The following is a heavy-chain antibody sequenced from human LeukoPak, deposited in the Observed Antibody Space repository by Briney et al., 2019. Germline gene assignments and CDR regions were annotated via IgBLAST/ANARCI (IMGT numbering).Heavy chain of an antibody. Sequence: GGSLRLSCAASGFTFSSYAMHWVRQAPGKGLEWVAVISYDGSNKYYADSVKGRFTISRDNSENTLYLQMNSLRAEDTAVYYCASSDGVVACDYWGQGTLVTVSS. CDR1: GFTFSSYA. V-gene: IGHV3-30*01. D-gene: IGHD3-3*01. CDR3: ASSDGVVACDY. J-gene: IGHJ4*02. CDR2: ISYDGSNK.